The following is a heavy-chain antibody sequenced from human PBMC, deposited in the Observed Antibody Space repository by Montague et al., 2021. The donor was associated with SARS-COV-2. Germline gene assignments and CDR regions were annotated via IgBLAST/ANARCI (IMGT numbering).Heavy chain of an antibody. V-gene: IGHV4-59*01. Sequence: SETLSLTCTVSGGSIRSDFWSWSRRPPGKELEWIGYIYNSRSKNYNPSLNSRVTISLDTSKNQFSLRLYSVTAADTAVYYCAGAQYSCFIANCVYYFDLWGLGALVSVSS. D-gene: IGHD1-1*01. CDR3: AGAQYSCFIANCVYYFDL. CDR2: IYNSRSK. CDR1: GGSIRSDF. J-gene: IGHJ4*02.